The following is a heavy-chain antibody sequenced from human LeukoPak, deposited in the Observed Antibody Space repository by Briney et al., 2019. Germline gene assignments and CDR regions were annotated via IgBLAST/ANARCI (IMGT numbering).Heavy chain of an antibody. CDR1: GYTFTGYY. CDR3: AREYVAYCGGDCYSPLSP. D-gene: IGHD2-21*02. CDR2: INPNSGGT. V-gene: IGHV1-2*04. Sequence: ASVKVSCKASGYTFTGYYMHWVRQAPGQGLEWMGWINPNSGGTNYAQKFQGWVTMTRDTSISTAYMELSRLRSDDTAVYYCAREYVAYCGGDCYSPLSPWGQRTLVTVSS. J-gene: IGHJ5*02.